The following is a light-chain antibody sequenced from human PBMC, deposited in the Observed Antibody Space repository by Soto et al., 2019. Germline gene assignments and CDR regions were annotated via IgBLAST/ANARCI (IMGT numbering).Light chain of an antibody. CDR3: QQYNSYPIT. CDR2: DAS. V-gene: IGKV1-5*01. Sequence: IQRTQTPSKLSATVGERGTNTCRASQSISSWLAWYQQKPGKAPKVLIYDASSLESGVPSRFSGSGSGTEFTLTISSLQPDDFATYYCQQYNSYPITFGQGTRLEI. CDR1: QSISSW. J-gene: IGKJ5*01.